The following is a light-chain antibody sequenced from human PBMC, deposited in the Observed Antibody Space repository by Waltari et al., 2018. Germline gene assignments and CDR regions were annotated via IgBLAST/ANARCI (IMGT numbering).Light chain of an antibody. CDR3: QQYNSYSLLT. CDR2: KSS. Sequence: CRASQSISKWLAWYQQKPGKAPNLLIYKSSTLESGVPSRFSGSGSGTDFSLTISSLQPDDFATYYCQQYNSYSLLTFGGGTKIEIK. V-gene: IGKV1-5*03. J-gene: IGKJ4*01. CDR1: QSISKW.